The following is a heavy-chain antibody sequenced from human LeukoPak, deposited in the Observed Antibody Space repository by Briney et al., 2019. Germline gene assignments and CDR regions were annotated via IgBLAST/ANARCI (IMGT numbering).Heavy chain of an antibody. D-gene: IGHD3-3*01. CDR1: GGTFSSYA. CDR3: ARETSGYDWSGYSTFDY. Sequence: SVKVSCKASGGTFSSYAISWVRQAPGQGLEWMGRIIPIFGIVNYAQKFQGRVTITADKSTSTAYMELSSLRSEDTAVYYCARETSGYDWSGYSTFDYWGQGTLVTVSS. CDR2: IIPIFGIV. J-gene: IGHJ4*02. V-gene: IGHV1-69*04.